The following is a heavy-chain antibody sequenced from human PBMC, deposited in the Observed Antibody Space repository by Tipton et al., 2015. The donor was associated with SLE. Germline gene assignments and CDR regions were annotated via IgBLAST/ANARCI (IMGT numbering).Heavy chain of an antibody. CDR3: ATLSYSGWYRD. V-gene: IGHV3-20*04. CDR1: GFTFSDYG. J-gene: IGHJ4*02. CDR2: ITWNGDST. D-gene: IGHD6-19*01. Sequence: SLRLSCAASGFTFSDYGMTWVRQAPGEGLEWVSAITWNGDSTGYADSVKGRFTISRDNADHSLFLHMNSLRAEDTAVYYCATLSYSGWYRDWGQGTLVTVSS.